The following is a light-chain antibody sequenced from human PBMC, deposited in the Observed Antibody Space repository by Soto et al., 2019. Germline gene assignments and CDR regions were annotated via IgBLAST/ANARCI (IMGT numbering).Light chain of an antibody. Sequence: QAVVTHEPSLTVSPGGTVTLTCGSNTGAVTSGHYPFWFHQKPGQAPRTLIYDTTNKHSWTPARFSASLLGGKAALTLSGAQPEDEADYYCLLSDGAERVFGGGTKLTVL. J-gene: IGLJ2*01. CDR2: DTT. V-gene: IGLV7-46*01. CDR3: LLSDGAERV. CDR1: TGAVTSGHY.